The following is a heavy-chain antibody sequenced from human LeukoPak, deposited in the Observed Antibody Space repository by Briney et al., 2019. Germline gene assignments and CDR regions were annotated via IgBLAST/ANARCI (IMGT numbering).Heavy chain of an antibody. CDR2: ISYDGSNK. Sequence: GGSLRLACAASGFTFSSYAMHWVRQAPGKGLEWVAVISYDGSNKYYADSVKGRFTISRDNSKNTLYLQMNSLRTEDTALYYCSREGLSDYFDYWGQGTLVTVSS. D-gene: IGHD2-15*01. V-gene: IGHV3-30-3*01. CDR1: GFTFSSYA. CDR3: SREGLSDYFDY. J-gene: IGHJ4*02.